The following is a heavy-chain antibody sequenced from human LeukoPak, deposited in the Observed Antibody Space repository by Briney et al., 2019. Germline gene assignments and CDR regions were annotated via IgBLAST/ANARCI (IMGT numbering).Heavy chain of an antibody. V-gene: IGHV1-18*01. J-gene: IGHJ5*02. CDR3: ARDNSVRDEAWWFNP. D-gene: IGHD5-24*01. CDR1: GYTFSSYG. Sequence: ASVKVSCKASGYTFSSYGISWVRQAPGQGLEWMGWISAYNGNTNYAQKLQGRVTMTTDTSTSTAYMELRSLRSDDTAVYYCARDNSVRDEAWWFNPWGQGTLVTVSS. CDR2: ISAYNGNT.